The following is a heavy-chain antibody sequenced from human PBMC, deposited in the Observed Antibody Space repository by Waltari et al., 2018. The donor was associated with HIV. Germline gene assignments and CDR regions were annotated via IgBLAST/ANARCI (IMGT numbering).Heavy chain of an antibody. V-gene: IGHV1-8*02. CDR1: GYTFVNFD. J-gene: IGHJ6*02. CDR2: MNPNTRNT. D-gene: IGHD3-22*01. CDR3: ARNSSGKGNRYFYYGLDV. Sequence: QVHLVQSGPEVKRPGASVKISCKAYGYTFVNFDVNWVRQAAGQGPEWLGWMNPNTRNTAFPYRFEVRVTMTRDVSTDTAYMEMSGLTPEDTAIYYCARNSSGKGNRYFYYGLDVWGQGTPVTV.